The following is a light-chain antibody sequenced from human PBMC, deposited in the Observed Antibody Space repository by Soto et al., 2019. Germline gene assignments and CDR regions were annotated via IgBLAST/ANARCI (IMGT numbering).Light chain of an antibody. Sequence: DIQMTQSPSSLSASVGDRVTITCQASRDIDKFLNWYQQKLGKAPKLLIHDASNLATGVPSRFSGSGSGAHFTFTISSLQPEDVATYYFQQYDELPITFGQGTRLQIK. CDR3: QQYDELPIT. CDR1: RDIDKF. CDR2: DAS. V-gene: IGKV1-33*01. J-gene: IGKJ5*01.